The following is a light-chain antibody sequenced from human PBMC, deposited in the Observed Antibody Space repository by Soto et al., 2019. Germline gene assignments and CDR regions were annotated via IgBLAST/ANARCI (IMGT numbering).Light chain of an antibody. CDR3: AAWDDRLNGVL. J-gene: IGLJ2*01. V-gene: IGLV1-44*01. Sequence: QSVLTQPPSASGTPGQRVTISCSGSSSNIGSNPVHWYQQLPGTAPKLLIHNNNQRPSGVPDRFSASKSGTSASLAISGLQSEDEADYYCAAWDDRLNGVLFGGGTKVTAL. CDR2: NNN. CDR1: SSNIGSNP.